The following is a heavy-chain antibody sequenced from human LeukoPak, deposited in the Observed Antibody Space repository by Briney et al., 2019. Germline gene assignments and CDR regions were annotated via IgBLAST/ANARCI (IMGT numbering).Heavy chain of an antibody. Sequence: SGTLSLTCAVSGGSISSITWWSWVRQPPGKGLEWIGEIYHTGSTIYNPSLKSRVTMSVDKSKNQFSLKLSSVTAADTAVYYCARTLTYYYGSGSDYWGQGTLVTVSS. D-gene: IGHD3-10*01. V-gene: IGHV4-4*02. CDR1: GGSISSITW. J-gene: IGHJ4*02. CDR3: ARTLTYYYGSGSDY. CDR2: IYHTGST.